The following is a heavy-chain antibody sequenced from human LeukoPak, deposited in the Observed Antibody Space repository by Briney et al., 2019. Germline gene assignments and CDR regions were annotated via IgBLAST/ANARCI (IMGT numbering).Heavy chain of an antibody. CDR2: IYYSGST. J-gene: IGHJ5*02. V-gene: IGHV4-39*01. CDR3: VVVVVPGWFDP. CDR1: GGSISSSSYY. Sequence: PSETLSLTCTVSGGSISSSSYYWGWIRQPPGTGLEWIGNIYYSGSTYYNPSLKSRVTISVDTSKNQFSLKLSSVTAADTAMYFCVVVVVPGWFDPWGQGTLVTVSS. D-gene: IGHD2-15*01.